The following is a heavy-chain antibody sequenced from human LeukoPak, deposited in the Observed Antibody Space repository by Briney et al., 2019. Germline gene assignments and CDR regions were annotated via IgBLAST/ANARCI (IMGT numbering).Heavy chain of an antibody. CDR1: GFTFSSYV. D-gene: IGHD3-10*01. V-gene: IGHV3-30-3*01. CDR2: ISYDGSNK. Sequence: GGSLRLSCAASGFTFSSYVMSWVRQAPGKGLEWVAVISYDGSNKYYADSVKGRFTISRDNSKNTLYLQMNSLRAEDTAVYYCAREITAPTKFDYWGQGTLVTVSS. CDR3: AREITAPTKFDY. J-gene: IGHJ4*02.